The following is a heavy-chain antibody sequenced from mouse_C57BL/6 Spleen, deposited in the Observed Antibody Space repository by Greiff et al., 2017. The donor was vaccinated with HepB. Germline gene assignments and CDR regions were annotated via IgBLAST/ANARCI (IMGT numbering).Heavy chain of an antibody. J-gene: IGHJ4*01. D-gene: IGHD2-5*01. CDR1: GYTFTDYY. CDR3: AREGGSNDAMDY. V-gene: IGHV1-19*01. CDR2: INPYNGGT. Sequence: EVQLQQSGPVLVKPGASVKMSCKASGYTFTDYYMNWVKQSHGKSLEWIGVINPYNGGTSYNQKFKGKATLTVDKSSSTAYMELNSLTSEDSAVYYCAREGGSNDAMDYWGQGTSVTVSS.